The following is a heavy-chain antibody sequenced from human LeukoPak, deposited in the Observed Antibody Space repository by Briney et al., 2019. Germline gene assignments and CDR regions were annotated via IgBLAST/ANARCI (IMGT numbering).Heavy chain of an antibody. CDR3: AKDYYGSGSYDYFDY. J-gene: IGHJ4*02. CDR2: ISGSGVST. Sequence: GGSLRLSCVASGFTFNSYAMSWVRQAPGKGLEWVSAISGSGVSTYYADSVKGRFTISRDNSKNTLYLQMNSLRAEDTAVYYCAKDYYGSGSYDYFDYWGQGTLVTVSS. D-gene: IGHD3-10*01. CDR1: GFTFNSYA. V-gene: IGHV3-23*01.